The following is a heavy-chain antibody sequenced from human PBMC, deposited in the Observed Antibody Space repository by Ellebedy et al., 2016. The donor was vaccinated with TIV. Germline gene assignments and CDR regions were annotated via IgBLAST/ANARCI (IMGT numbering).Heavy chain of an antibody. V-gene: IGHV3-48*02. CDR2: ISSSSSTI. D-gene: IGHD3-10*01. CDR3: ARDLLLWFGELELSSEYADY. Sequence: GGSLRLSXAASGFTFSSYSMNWVRQAPGKGLEWVSYISSSSSTIYYADSVKGRFTISRDNAKNSLYLQMNSLRDEDTAVYYCARDLLLWFGELELSSEYADYWGQGTLVTVSS. CDR1: GFTFSSYS. J-gene: IGHJ4*02.